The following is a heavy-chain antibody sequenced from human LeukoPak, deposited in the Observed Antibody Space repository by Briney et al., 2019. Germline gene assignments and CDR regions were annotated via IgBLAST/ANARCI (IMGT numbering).Heavy chain of an antibody. V-gene: IGHV3-30*04. D-gene: IGHD2-15*01. CDR1: GFTFNSYA. Sequence: PGTSLRLSCAASGFTFNSYAVHWVRQAPGKGLEWVAVISYDGSINFYAASVKGRFTISRDNSKSTLYLQMNSLRIDDTALYFCARDRRYCSGGSCYFDYFFDYWGQGTLVTVSS. CDR3: ARDRRYCSGGSCYFDYFFDY. CDR2: ISYDGSIN. J-gene: IGHJ4*02.